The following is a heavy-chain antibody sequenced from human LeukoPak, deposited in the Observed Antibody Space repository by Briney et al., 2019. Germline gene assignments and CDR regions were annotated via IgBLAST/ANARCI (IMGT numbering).Heavy chain of an antibody. V-gene: IGHV4-59*01. CDR2: IHYSGRT. Sequence: SETLSLTCTVSNGAMSTYYWNWIRQSPEKGLEWIGYIHYSGRTNYNPSLKSRLSMSIDASKNQFSLNLSSVTAADTAVYFCAKTPDLQLSFPQFDSWGQGGLVTVSS. CDR3: AKTPDLQLSFPQFDS. J-gene: IGHJ4*02. D-gene: IGHD3-16*02. CDR1: NGAMSTYY.